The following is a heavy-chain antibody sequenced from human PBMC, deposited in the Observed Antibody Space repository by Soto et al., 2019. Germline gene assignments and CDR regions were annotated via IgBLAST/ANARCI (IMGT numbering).Heavy chain of an antibody. CDR2: IIPILGIA. J-gene: IGHJ4*02. V-gene: IGHV1-69*02. Sequence: QVQLVQSGAEVKKPGSSVKVSCKASGGTFSSYTISWVRQAPGQGLEWMGRIIPILGIANYAQKFQGRVTITADKSTSTAYMELSSLRSEDTAVYYCARGCQNQYYFDYWGQGTLVTVSS. D-gene: IGHD2-2*01. CDR3: ARGCQNQYYFDY. CDR1: GGTFSSYT.